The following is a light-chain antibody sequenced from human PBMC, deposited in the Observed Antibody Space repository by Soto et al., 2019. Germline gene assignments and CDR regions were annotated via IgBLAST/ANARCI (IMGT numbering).Light chain of an antibody. CDR1: RTVNSQ. CDR2: DTF. Sequence: EIVLTQSPASVSLSPGGRATLSCRASRTVNSQLAWYQQKPGQAPRLLIYDTFNRAAGIPARFSGSETGTDFTLTINNLEPEDSAVYYWQQRWYWPLTFGGGTKVEIK. V-gene: IGKV3-11*01. J-gene: IGKJ4*01. CDR3: QQRWYWPLT.